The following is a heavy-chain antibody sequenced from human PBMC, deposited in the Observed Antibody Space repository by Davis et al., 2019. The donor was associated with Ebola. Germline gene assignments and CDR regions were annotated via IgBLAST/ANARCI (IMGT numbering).Heavy chain of an antibody. Sequence: GGSLRLSCAASGFTFSDYYMSWIRQAPGKGLEWVSSISSSSSYIFYADSVTGRFTISRTNAKNSLYLHMNSLRAEDTAVYYCARAIEGYYYYYGMDVWGQGTTVTVSS. V-gene: IGHV3-11*06. CDR3: ARAIEGYYYYYGMDV. CDR2: ISSSSSYI. J-gene: IGHJ6*02. CDR1: GFTFSDYY.